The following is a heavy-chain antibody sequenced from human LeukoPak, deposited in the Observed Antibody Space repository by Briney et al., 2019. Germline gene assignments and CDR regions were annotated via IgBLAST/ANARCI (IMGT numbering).Heavy chain of an antibody. Sequence: PGGSLRLSCAASGFTSSSYSMNWVRQAPGKGLEWVSGISGGDYTEHADSVKGRFTISRDNSKNTLYLQMNTLRVEDTALYYCAKSRNFYYYFMEVSGRGTKVTISS. CDR2: ISGGDYT. CDR1: GFTSSSYS. V-gene: IGHV3-23*01. CDR3: AKSRNFYYYFMEV. J-gene: IGHJ6*03.